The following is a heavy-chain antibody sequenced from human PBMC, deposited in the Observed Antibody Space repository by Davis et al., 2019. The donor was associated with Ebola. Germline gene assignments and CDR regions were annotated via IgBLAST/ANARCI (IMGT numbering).Heavy chain of an antibody. Sequence: GESLKISCAASGFTFSSYGMHWVRQAPGMGLEWVAVISYDGSNKYYADSVKGRFTISRENSKNTLYLQMNSLRAEDTAVYYCAKDRDNIAALHWGQGTLVTVSS. V-gene: IGHV3-30*18. D-gene: IGHD6-13*01. J-gene: IGHJ4*02. CDR3: AKDRDNIAALH. CDR2: ISYDGSNK. CDR1: GFTFSSYG.